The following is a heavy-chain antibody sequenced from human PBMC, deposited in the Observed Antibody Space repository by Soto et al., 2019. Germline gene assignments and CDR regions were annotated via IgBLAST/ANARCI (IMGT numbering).Heavy chain of an antibody. CDR3: AKDKSTGEYSYYRYMDV. Sequence: LVESGGGLVQPARPLRLSCEASGFNFGNYAMHWVRQVPGKGLEWVSAISWNSGQLDYADSVRGRFTISRDNGKNSLYLEMNSLRPDDTALYFCAKDKSTGEYSYYRYMDVWGRGTTVIVSS. J-gene: IGHJ6*03. CDR2: ISWNSGQL. V-gene: IGHV3-9*01. D-gene: IGHD4-17*01. CDR1: GFNFGNYA.